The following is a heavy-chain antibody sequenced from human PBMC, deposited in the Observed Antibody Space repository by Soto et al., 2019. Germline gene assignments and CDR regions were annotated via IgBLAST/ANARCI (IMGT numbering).Heavy chain of an antibody. Sequence: SETLSLTCPVSGGTISSSSYYWGWIRQPPGKGLEWIGSIYYSGSTYYNPSLKSRVTISVDTSKNQFSLKLSSVTAADTAVYYCARRLRYYFDYWGQGTLVTVSS. V-gene: IGHV4-39*01. D-gene: IGHD4-17*01. J-gene: IGHJ4*02. CDR1: GGTISSSSYY. CDR3: ARRLRYYFDY. CDR2: IYYSGST.